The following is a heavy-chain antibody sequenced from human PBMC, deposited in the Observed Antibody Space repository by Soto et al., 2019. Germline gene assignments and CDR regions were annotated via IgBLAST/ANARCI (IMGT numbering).Heavy chain of an antibody. J-gene: IGHJ4*02. Sequence: DVQLLESGGSLVQPGGSLRLSCAASGFTFNAYSLSWVRQAPGKGLEWVSAISNTGGSTYYADSVKGRFTISRDNSQNTLSLQMSSLRAEDTAVYFCARPDGSTYSFRYWGQGTLVTVSS. D-gene: IGHD3-10*01. V-gene: IGHV3-23*01. CDR1: GFTFNAYS. CDR3: ARPDGSTYSFRY. CDR2: ISNTGGST.